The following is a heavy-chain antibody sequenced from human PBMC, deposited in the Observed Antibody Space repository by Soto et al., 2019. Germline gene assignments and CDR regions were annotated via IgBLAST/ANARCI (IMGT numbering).Heavy chain of an antibody. J-gene: IGHJ5*02. CDR2: IYYSGST. CDR3: ARLWFGELSSPYYNWFDP. CDR1: GGSISSYY. Sequence: SETLSLTCTVPGGSISSYYWSWIRQPPGKGLEWIGYIYYSGSTNYNPSLKSRVTISVDTSKNQFSLKLSSVTAADTAVYYCARLWFGELSSPYYNWFDPWGQGTLVTVSS. V-gene: IGHV4-59*01. D-gene: IGHD3-10*01.